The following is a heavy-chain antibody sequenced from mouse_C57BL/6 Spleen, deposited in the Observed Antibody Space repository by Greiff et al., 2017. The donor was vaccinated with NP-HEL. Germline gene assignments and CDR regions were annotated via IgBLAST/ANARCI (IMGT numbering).Heavy chain of an antibody. V-gene: IGHV1-52*01. CDR1: GYTFTSYW. CDR2: IDPSDSET. J-gene: IGHJ2*01. Sequence: QVHVKQSGAELVRPGSSVKLSCKASGYTFTSYWMHWVKQRPIQGLEWIGNIDPSDSETHYNQKFKDKATLTVDKSSSTAYMQLSSLTSEGSAVYYCARSDGYGKRVDYWGQGTTLTVSS. CDR3: ARSDGYGKRVDY. D-gene: IGHD2-2*01.